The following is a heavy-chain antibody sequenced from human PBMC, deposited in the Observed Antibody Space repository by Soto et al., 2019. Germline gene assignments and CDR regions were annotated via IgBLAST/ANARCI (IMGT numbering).Heavy chain of an antibody. CDR3: ARVRSLAPYCSGGSYYRTPYYYMDV. CDR1: GFTFSSYD. D-gene: IGHD2-15*01. V-gene: IGHV3-13*01. Sequence: EVQLVESGGGLVQPGGSLRLSCAASGFTFSSYDMHWVRQATGKGLEWVSAIGSAGDTYYPGSVKGRFTISRENAKNSVYLQMNSLRDGDTAVYYCARVRSLAPYCSGGSYYRTPYYYMDVWGKGTTVTVSS. CDR2: IGSAGDT. J-gene: IGHJ6*03.